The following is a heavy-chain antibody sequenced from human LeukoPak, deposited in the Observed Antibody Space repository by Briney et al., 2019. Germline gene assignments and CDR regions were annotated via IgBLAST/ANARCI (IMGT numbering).Heavy chain of an antibody. CDR2: ISSSSSTI. CDR3: ARDEEENVAYSSGWYDY. J-gene: IGHJ4*02. D-gene: IGHD6-19*01. CDR1: GFTFSSYS. V-gene: IGHV3-48*01. Sequence: QAGGSLRLSCAASGFTFSSYSMNWVRQAPGKGLEWVSYISSSSSTIYYADSVKGRFTISRDNAKNSLYLQMNSLRAEDTAVYYCARDEEENVAYSSGWYDYWGQGTLVTVSS.